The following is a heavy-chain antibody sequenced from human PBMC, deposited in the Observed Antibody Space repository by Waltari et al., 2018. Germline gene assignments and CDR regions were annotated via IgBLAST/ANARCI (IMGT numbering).Heavy chain of an antibody. Sequence: QVQLQESGPGLVKPSETLSLTCTVSGGSISSYYWSWIRQPPGKGRGWLGYIYYSGSTNYNPSLKSRVTISVDTSKNQFSLKLSSVTAADTAVYYCARFSPAHQANYDFWSGYKEYYFDYWGQGTLVTVSS. V-gene: IGHV4-59*01. CDR1: GGSISSYY. CDR2: IYYSGST. J-gene: IGHJ4*02. D-gene: IGHD3-3*01. CDR3: ARFSPAHQANYDFWSGYKEYYFDY.